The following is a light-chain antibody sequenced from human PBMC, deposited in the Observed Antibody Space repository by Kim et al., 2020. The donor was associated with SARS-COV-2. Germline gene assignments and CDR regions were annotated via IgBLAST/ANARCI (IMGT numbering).Light chain of an antibody. J-gene: IGLJ2*01. Sequence: ALGQTLRITCKGDSLRKYYARWYQQKPGQAPVLVIYGKNNRSSGIPDRFSGSSSGDTVSLTITGAQAEDEGDYYCYSRDSSGDHLVFGGGTKVTVL. CDR2: GKN. V-gene: IGLV3-19*01. CDR3: YSRDSSGDHLV. CDR1: SLRKYY.